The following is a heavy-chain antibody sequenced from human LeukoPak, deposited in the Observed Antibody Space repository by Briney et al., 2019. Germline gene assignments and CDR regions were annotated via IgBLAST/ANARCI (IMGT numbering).Heavy chain of an antibody. CDR1: GFTFSSYS. Sequence: GGSLRLSCAASGFTFSSYSMNWVRQAPGKGLEWVSSISSSSSYIYYADSVKGRFTISRGNAKNSLYLQMNSLRAEDTAVYYCVSKAVAGTYPFDYWGQGTLVTVSS. CDR2: ISSSSSYI. V-gene: IGHV3-21*01. CDR3: VSKAVAGTYPFDY. J-gene: IGHJ4*02. D-gene: IGHD6-19*01.